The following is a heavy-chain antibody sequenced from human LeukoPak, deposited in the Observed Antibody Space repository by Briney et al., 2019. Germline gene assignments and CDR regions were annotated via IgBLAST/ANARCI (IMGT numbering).Heavy chain of an antibody. Sequence: GGSLRLSCAASGFTVSSNYMSWVSQAPGKGLEWVSVIYSGGSTYYADSVKGRFTISRDNSKNTLYLQMNSLRAEDTAVYYCARLYYYDSSGYYSHWGQGTLVTVSS. CDR2: IYSGGST. J-gene: IGHJ4*02. CDR3: ARLYYYDSSGYYSH. D-gene: IGHD3-22*01. CDR1: GFTVSSNY. V-gene: IGHV3-53*01.